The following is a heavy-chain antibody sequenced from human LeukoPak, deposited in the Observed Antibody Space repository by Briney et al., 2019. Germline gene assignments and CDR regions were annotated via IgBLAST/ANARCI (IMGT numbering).Heavy chain of an antibody. V-gene: IGHV1-18*01. CDR2: ISAYNGNT. CDR3: ARELRTRGVGANLGY. Sequence: ASVKVSCKASGYTFTSYGISWVRQAPGQGLEWMGWISAYNGNTNYAQKLQGRVTMTTDTSTSTAYMELRSLRSDDTAVYYCARELRTRGVGANLGYWGQGTLVTVSS. CDR1: GYTFTSYG. D-gene: IGHD1-26*01. J-gene: IGHJ4*02.